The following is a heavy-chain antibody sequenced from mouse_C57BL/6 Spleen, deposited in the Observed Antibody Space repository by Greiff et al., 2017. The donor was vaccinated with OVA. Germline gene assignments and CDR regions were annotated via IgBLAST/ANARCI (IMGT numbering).Heavy chain of an antibody. J-gene: IGHJ2*01. D-gene: IGHD4-1*01. CDR2: INPGSGGT. CDR3: ARYWEGFDY. CDR1: GYAFTNYL. Sequence: VQLQESGAELVRPGTSVKVSCKASGYAFTNYLIEWVKQRPGQGLEWIGVINPGSGGTKYNEKFKGKATLTADKSSSTAYMQLSSLTSEDSAVYFCARYWEGFDYWGQGTTLTVSS. V-gene: IGHV1-54*01.